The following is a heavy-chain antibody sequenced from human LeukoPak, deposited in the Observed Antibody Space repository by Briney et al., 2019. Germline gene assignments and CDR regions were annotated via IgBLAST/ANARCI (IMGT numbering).Heavy chain of an antibody. CDR1: GFTFSSFA. Sequence: GGSLRLSCAASGFTFSSFAMSWVRQAPGKGLEWVSAISGSSGSTYYADSVKGRFTISRDNSKNTLYLQMNSLRAEDTAVYYCAKWGNYDFWSGYPNDYWGQGTLVTVSS. CDR3: AKWGNYDFWSGYPNDY. D-gene: IGHD3-3*01. V-gene: IGHV3-23*01. CDR2: ISGSSGST. J-gene: IGHJ4*02.